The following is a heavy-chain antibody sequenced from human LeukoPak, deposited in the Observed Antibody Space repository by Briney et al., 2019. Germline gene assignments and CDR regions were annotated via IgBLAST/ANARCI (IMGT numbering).Heavy chain of an antibody. CDR3: ARGGSLVDTAMGFDP. D-gene: IGHD5-18*01. CDR2: ISSSSSYI. V-gene: IGHV3-21*01. CDR1: GFTFSSYS. J-gene: IGHJ5*02. Sequence: GGSLRLSCAASGFTFSSYSMNWVRQAPGKGLEWVSSISSSSSYIYYADSVKGRFTISRDNAKNSLYLQINSLRAEDTAVYYCARGGSLVDTAMGFDPWGQGTLVTVSS.